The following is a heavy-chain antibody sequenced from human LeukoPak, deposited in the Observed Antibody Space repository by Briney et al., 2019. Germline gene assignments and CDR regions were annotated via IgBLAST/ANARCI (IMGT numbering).Heavy chain of an antibody. CDR3: ATAVASSSGWYADY. CDR1: GFTFRSYV. Sequence: GGSLRLSCAGSGFTFRSYVMHWVRQAPGKGLEWMSVIWYDGSNKYYADSVKGRFTVSRDNSKNTLYLQMHSLRAEDTAVYYCATAVASSSGWYADYWGQGTLVTVSS. V-gene: IGHV3-33*01. D-gene: IGHD6-19*01. J-gene: IGHJ4*02. CDR2: IWYDGSNK.